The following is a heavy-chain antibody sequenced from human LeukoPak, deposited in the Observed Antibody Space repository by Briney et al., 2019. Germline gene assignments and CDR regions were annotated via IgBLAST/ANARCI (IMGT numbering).Heavy chain of an antibody. D-gene: IGHD6-13*01. CDR3: MGDTYASSWLWGFDP. J-gene: IGHJ5*02. CDR2: MNPNSGNT. V-gene: IGHV1-8*02. Sequence: ASVKVSCKASGYTFTNYDINWVRQATGQGLEWMGWMNPNSGNTGYAQKFQGRVTMTRNTSISTAYMELSSLRSEDTAMYYCMGDTYASSWLWGFDPWGQGTLVTVSS. CDR1: GYTFTNYD.